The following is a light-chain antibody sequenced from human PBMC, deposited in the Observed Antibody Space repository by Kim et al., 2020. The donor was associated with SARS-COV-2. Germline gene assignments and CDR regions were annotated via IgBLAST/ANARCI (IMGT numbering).Light chain of an antibody. J-gene: IGLJ2*01. V-gene: IGLV2-14*03. CDR2: DVT. Sequence: QSALTQPASVSGSPGQSITISCTGTSSDIGGYNFVSWYQQHPGKAPKLIIIDVTNRPSGVSNRFSGSKSGNTASLTISGLQAEDEGDYFCTSYTSDSHVVFGGGTRLTVL. CDR1: SSDIGGYNF. CDR3: TSYTSDSHVV.